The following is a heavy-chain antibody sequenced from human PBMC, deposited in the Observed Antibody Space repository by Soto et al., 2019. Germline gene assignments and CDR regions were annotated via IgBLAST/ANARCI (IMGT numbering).Heavy chain of an antibody. D-gene: IGHD2-15*01. CDR3: ARWGLLRVLNWFDP. CDR2: INHSGST. CDR1: GGSFSGYY. Sequence: QVQLQQWGAGLLKPSETLSLTCAVYGGSFSGYYWSWIRQPPGKGLEWIGEINHSGSTNYNPSLKSRVRISVDTSKNQFYLKLSSVTAADTAVYYCARWGLLRVLNWFDPWGQGTLVPVSS. V-gene: IGHV4-34*01. J-gene: IGHJ5*02.